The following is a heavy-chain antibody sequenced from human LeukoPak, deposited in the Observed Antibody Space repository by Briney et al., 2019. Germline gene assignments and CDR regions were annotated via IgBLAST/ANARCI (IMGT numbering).Heavy chain of an antibody. Sequence: ASVKVSCKASGYTFTSYYMHWVRQAPGQGLEWMGMINPSGGSTSYAQKFQGRVTMTRDMSTSTVYMELSSLRSEDTAVYYCASSYGDYGWFDPWGQGTLVTVSS. CDR2: INPSGGST. J-gene: IGHJ5*02. CDR1: GYTFTSYY. D-gene: IGHD4-17*01. V-gene: IGHV1-46*01. CDR3: ASSYGDYGWFDP.